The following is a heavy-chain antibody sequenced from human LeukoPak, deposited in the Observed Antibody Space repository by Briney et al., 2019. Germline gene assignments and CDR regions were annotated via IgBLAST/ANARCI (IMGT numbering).Heavy chain of an antibody. CDR3: AKDQYYDFWSGYDYFDY. Sequence: GGSLRLSCAASGFTVSSNYMSWVRQAPGKGLEWVSVIYSGGSAYYADSVKGRFTISRDNSKNTLYLQMNSLRAEDTAVYYCAKDQYYDFWSGYDYFDYWGQGTLVTVSS. CDR1: GFTVSSNY. CDR2: IYSGGSA. V-gene: IGHV3-53*01. J-gene: IGHJ4*02. D-gene: IGHD3-3*01.